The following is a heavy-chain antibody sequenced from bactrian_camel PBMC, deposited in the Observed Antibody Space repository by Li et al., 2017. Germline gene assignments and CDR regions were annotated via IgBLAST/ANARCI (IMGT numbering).Heavy chain of an antibody. J-gene: IGHJ4*01. D-gene: IGHD1*01. Sequence: HVQLVESGGGLVQPGGSLRLSCAASGFTFTTNYMNWVRQAPGKGLEWVSTINGDGTNTVYLDSVKGRFTITQDNAKNIVYLEMDNLKPEDTAIYYCAARAGAYVFSLDSEHYNHWSQGTQVTVS. CDR3: AARAGAYVFSLDSEHYNH. CDR1: GFTFTTNY. CDR2: INGDGTNT. V-gene: IGHV3-2*01.